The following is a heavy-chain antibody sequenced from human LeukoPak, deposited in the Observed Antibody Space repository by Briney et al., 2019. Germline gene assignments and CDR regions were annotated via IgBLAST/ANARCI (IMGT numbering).Heavy chain of an antibody. D-gene: IGHD4-11*01. J-gene: IGHJ4*02. V-gene: IGHV4-34*01. CDR2: INHSGST. Sequence: SETLSLTCAVYGGSFSGYYWSWIRQPPGKGLEWIGEINHSGSTNYNPSLKSRVTISVDTSKNQFSLKLSSVTAADTAVYYCASRGQGTTFVDYWGQGTLVTVSS. CDR1: GGSFSGYY. CDR3: ASRGQGTTFVDY.